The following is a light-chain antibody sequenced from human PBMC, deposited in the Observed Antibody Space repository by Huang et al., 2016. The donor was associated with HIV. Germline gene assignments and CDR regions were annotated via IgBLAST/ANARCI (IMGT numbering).Light chain of an antibody. Sequence: DIQMTQSPSTLSASVGDRVTITCRASQSISSWLAWYQQKPGRAPKRLIYKASSLESGVPSSFSGSGSGTEFTLTISSLQPDDFATYYCQQYNSYSYTFGQGTKLEIK. V-gene: IGKV1-5*03. CDR1: QSISSW. CDR2: KAS. J-gene: IGKJ2*01. CDR3: QQYNSYSYT.